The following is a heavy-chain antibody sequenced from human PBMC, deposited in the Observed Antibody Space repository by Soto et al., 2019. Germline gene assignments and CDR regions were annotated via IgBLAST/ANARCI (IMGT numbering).Heavy chain of an antibody. J-gene: IGHJ5*02. CDR3: SRPNPGITMVRGVMGNWFDP. CDR2: IYYSGST. CDR1: GGSISSGDYY. D-gene: IGHD3-10*01. Sequence: SETLSLTCTVSGGSISSGDYYWSWIRQPPGKGLEWIGSIYYSGSTYYNPSLKSRVTISVDTSKNQFSLKLSSVTAADTAVYYFSRPNPGITMVRGVMGNWFDPWGQGTLVTVSS. V-gene: IGHV4-39*01.